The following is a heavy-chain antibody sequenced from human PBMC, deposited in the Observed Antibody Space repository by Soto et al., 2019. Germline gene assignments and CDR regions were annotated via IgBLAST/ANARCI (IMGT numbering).Heavy chain of an antibody. V-gene: IGHV1-69*01. Sequence: QVQLVQSGAEVKKPGSSVKVSCKASGGTFSSYAISWVRQAPGQGLEWIRGITPIFGTANYAQKFQGRVTLSAVDSSSTAYMERSSLRSDDTSVYYCARDRQYSSSYSYYGMDVWGQGTTVTVSS. CDR2: ITPIFGTA. J-gene: IGHJ6*02. D-gene: IGHD6-6*01. CDR3: ARDRQYSSSYSYYGMDV. CDR1: GGTFSSYA.